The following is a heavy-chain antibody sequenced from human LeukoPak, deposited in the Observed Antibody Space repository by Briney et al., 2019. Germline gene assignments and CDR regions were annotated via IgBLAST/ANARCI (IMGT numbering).Heavy chain of an antibody. CDR2: INNDGSDT. CDR3: ARVSGLGMNGYYQH. D-gene: IGHD3-10*01. CDR1: GFSFADSW. Sequence: PGGSLRLSCAASGFSFADSWMHWVRQAPGKGLVWVSRINNDGSDTRYADSVRGRFTISRDNAKNTLYLQMNSLRAEDTAVYYCARVSGLGMNGYYQHWGQGTLVTVPS. V-gene: IGHV3-74*01. J-gene: IGHJ1*01.